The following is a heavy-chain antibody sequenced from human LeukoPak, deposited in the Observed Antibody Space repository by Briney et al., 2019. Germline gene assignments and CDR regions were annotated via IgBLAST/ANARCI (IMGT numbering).Heavy chain of an antibody. CDR1: GGSISSGGYS. J-gene: IGHJ6*02. D-gene: IGHD3-10*01. V-gene: IGHV4-61*08. Sequence: PSETLSLTCAVSGGSISSGGYSWSWIRQPPGKGLEWIGYIYYSGSTNYNPSLKSRVTISVDTSKNQFSLKLSSVTAADTAVYYCARDKRGQYYYGSGSYYKEAYYYGMDVWGQGTTVTVSS. CDR3: ARDKRGQYYYGSGSYYKEAYYYGMDV. CDR2: IYYSGST.